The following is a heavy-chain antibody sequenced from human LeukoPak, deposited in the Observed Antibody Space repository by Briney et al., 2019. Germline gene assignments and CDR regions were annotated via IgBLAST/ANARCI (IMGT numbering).Heavy chain of an antibody. CDR2: ISSQSSYI. Sequence: GGSLRLSCAASGFTFTSYSMNWVRQASGKGLEWVSSISSQSSYIYYADSVKGRFTISRDNARNSLYLQMNSLRAEDTAVYYCARSRGYSDEGMEIDYWGQGTLVTVSS. J-gene: IGHJ4*02. CDR1: GFTFTSYS. V-gene: IGHV3-21*01. CDR3: ARSRGYSDEGMEIDY. D-gene: IGHD5-18*01.